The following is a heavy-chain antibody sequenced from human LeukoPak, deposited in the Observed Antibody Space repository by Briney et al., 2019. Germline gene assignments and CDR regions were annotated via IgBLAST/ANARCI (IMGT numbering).Heavy chain of an antibody. CDR2: IRSSSSYI. Sequence: PGGSLRLSCAASGFTFSSYSMNWVRQAPGKGLEWVSSIRSSSSYIYYADSVKGRFTTSRDNAKNSLYLQMNSLRAEDTAVYYCARVSYDILTGYSYIDYWGQGTLVTVSS. V-gene: IGHV3-21*01. J-gene: IGHJ4*02. CDR3: ARVSYDILTGYSYIDY. CDR1: GFTFSSYS. D-gene: IGHD3-9*01.